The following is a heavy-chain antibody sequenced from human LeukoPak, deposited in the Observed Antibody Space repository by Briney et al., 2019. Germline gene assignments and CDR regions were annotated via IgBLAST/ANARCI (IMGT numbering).Heavy chain of an antibody. CDR2: ISLYNGNT. CDR3: ARDIRRRTSYYFDY. CDR1: GYTLSNFG. D-gene: IGHD1/OR15-1a*01. J-gene: IGHJ4*02. Sequence: ASVKVSCTASGYTLSNFGISWVRQAPGQGLEWMGWISLYNGNTNYAQNLQGRVTMTTDTSTSTVYMELRSLGSDDTAVYYCARDIRRRTSYYFDYWGQGTLVTVSS. V-gene: IGHV1-18*01.